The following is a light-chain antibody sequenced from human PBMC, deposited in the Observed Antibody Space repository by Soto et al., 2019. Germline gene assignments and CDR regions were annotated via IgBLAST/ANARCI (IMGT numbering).Light chain of an antibody. J-gene: IGKJ4*01. CDR1: QSLVYSDGNTY. CDR3: MQGTHW. V-gene: IGKV2-30*01. CDR2: KVS. Sequence: DVVMTQSPLSLPVTLGQPASISCRSSQSLVYSDGNTYLNWFQQRPGQSPRRLIYKVSNRDSGVPDRFSGRGSGTDFTLKISRVEAEDVGVYYCMQGTHWLGGGTKVEIK.